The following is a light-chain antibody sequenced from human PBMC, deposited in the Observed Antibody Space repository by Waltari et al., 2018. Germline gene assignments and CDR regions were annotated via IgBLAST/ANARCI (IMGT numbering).Light chain of an antibody. CDR1: SSDVGGYDY. Sequence: QSALTQPASVSGSPGHSITISCTGTSSDVGGYDYVSWYQQHPGKAPKLMIYDVSNRAAWVSNRFAGSKSGNTASLTISGLQAEDEADYYCNSYTSSSTLVFGGGTKLTVL. V-gene: IGLV2-14*03. J-gene: IGLJ2*01. CDR2: DVS. CDR3: NSYTSSSTLV.